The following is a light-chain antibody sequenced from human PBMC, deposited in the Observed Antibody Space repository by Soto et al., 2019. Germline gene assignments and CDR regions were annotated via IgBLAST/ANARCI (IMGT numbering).Light chain of an antibody. V-gene: IGKV3-11*01. Sequence: EIVMTQSPATLSVSPGERATFSCRSSQSVSSKLAWYQQKPGHAPRLLIYGASTRATGIPERFSGSGSGTDFTLTISSLEPEDFAVYYCQQRSNWPRTFGQGTKV. CDR3: QQRSNWPRT. CDR2: GAS. CDR1: QSVSSK. J-gene: IGKJ1*01.